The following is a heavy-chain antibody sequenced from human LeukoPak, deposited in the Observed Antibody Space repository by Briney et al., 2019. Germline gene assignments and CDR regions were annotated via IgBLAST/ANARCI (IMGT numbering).Heavy chain of an antibody. D-gene: IGHD3-22*01. Sequence: GGSLRLSCAASGLTVSSNCMSWVRQAPGKGLEWVSFIYSGGNTYYADSVKGRFTISRDNSKNTVHLQMNSLRAEDTAMYYCARRAGDYSHPYDYWSQGTLVTVSS. CDR1: GLTVSSNC. V-gene: IGHV3-53*01. CDR3: ARRAGDYSHPYDY. CDR2: IYSGGNT. J-gene: IGHJ4*02.